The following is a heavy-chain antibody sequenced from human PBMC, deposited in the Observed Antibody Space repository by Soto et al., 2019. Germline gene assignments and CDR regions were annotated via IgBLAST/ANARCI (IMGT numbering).Heavy chain of an antibody. CDR3: VKTAGQWLAPYYFDY. J-gene: IGHJ4*02. CDR1: GFTFSSHP. Sequence: SLRLSCAASGFTFSSHPMNWVRQAPGKGLEYVSAISSNGDSTYYADSVKGRFTISRDNSKNTLYLQMSSLRAEDTAVYYCVKTAGQWLAPYYFDYWGQGTLVTVSS. V-gene: IGHV3-64D*08. D-gene: IGHD6-19*01. CDR2: ISSNGDST.